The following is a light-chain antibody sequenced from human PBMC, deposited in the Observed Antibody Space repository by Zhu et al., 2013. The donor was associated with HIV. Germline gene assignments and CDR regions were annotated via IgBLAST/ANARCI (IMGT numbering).Light chain of an antibody. J-gene: IGKJ4*01. Sequence: EIVMTQSPATLSVSPGERATLSCRASQTIANYLAWYQQKPGQAPRLLVFGASTRATGIPDRFSGSGFETEFTLTISSLQSEDFAVYYCQQYHNWPPVTFGGGTKVEIK. CDR1: QTIANY. CDR2: GAS. CDR3: QQYHNWPPVT. V-gene: IGKV3-15*01.